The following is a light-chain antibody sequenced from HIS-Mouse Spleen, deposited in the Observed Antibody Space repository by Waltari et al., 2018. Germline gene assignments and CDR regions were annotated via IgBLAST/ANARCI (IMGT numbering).Light chain of an antibody. CDR3: QQYGSSPRT. CDR1: QSVSSSY. Sequence: EIVLTQSPGTLSLSPGDRATPSCRASQSVSSSYLAWYQQKPGQAPRLLNYGASSRATGIPDRFSGSGSGTDFTLTISRLEPEDFAVYYCQQYGSSPRTFGQGTKVEIK. CDR2: GAS. J-gene: IGKJ1*01. V-gene: IGKV3-20*01.